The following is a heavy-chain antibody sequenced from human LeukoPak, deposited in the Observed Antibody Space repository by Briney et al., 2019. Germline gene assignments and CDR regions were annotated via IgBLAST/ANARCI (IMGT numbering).Heavy chain of an antibody. CDR2: ISAYNGNT. D-gene: IGHD2-15*01. CDR3: ARAGYCSGGSCYGDYGYYYYGMDV. Sequence: ASVKVSCKASGYTFTSYGISWVRQAPGQGLEWMGWISAYNGNTNYAQKPQGRVTMTTDTSTSTAYMELRSLRSDDTAVYYCARAGYCSGGSCYGDYGYYYYGMDVWGQGTTVTVSS. J-gene: IGHJ6*02. CDR1: GYTFTSYG. V-gene: IGHV1-18*01.